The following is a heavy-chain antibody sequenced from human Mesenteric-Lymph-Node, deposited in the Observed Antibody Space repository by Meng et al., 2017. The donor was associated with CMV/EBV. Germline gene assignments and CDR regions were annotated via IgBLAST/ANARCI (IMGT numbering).Heavy chain of an antibody. J-gene: IGHJ5*02. CDR2: IIPILGIA. CDR1: GGTFSSYT. CDR3: AGGIAAACSRWFDP. D-gene: IGHD6-13*01. Sequence: QVQLVQSGAAVNKPGSSVKVSCKASGGTFSSYTSSWVRQAPGQGLEWIGRIIPILGIANYAQKFQGRVTITADKSTSTAYMELSSLRSEDTAVYSCAGGIAAACSRWFDPWGQGTLVTVSS. V-gene: IGHV1-69*02.